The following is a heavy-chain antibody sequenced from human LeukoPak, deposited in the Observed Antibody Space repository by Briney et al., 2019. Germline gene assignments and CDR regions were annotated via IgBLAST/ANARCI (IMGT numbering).Heavy chain of an antibody. CDR2: IYYSRTT. V-gene: IGHV4-59*08. CDR1: GGSITSYY. CDR3: ARFSGSQTTPY. Sequence: PSETLSHTCTVAGGSITSYYWCWMRQPPEKGLEWIGYIYYSRTTNYNPSLKSRVTMSVDTSKNQSSLKLSSVTAADTAVYYCARFSGSQTTPYWGQGTLVTVSS. D-gene: IGHD1-26*01. J-gene: IGHJ4*02.